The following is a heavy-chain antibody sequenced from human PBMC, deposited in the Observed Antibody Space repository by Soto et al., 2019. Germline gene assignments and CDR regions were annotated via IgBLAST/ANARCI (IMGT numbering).Heavy chain of an antibody. V-gene: IGHV1-18*01. CDR1: GYTFSDYG. CDR3: ARDFQACVWFGESQALGLPF. CDR2: ISGYSGDT. Sequence: QVQLVQSGAEVREPGASVRLSCRTSGYTFSDYGISWVRQAPGQGREWMGWISGYSGDTNYAQRLLGRVSLTTDTSTSTACMELTNLRSDDTALSFCARDFQACVWFGESQALGLPFWGQGTPVTVS. D-gene: IGHD3-10*01. J-gene: IGHJ4*02.